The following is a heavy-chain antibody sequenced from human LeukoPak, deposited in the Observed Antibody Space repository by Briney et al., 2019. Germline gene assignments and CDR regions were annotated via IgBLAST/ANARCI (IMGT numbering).Heavy chain of an antibody. Sequence: SETLSLTCTVSGGSISSGDYYWSWIRQPPGKGLEWIGYIYYSGSTYYNPSLKSRVTISVDTSKNQFSLELSSVTAADTAVYYCARSLYDFWSGYKYWGQGTLVTVSS. J-gene: IGHJ4*02. V-gene: IGHV4-30-4*08. CDR1: GGSISSGDYY. D-gene: IGHD3-3*01. CDR2: IYYSGST. CDR3: ARSLYDFWSGYKY.